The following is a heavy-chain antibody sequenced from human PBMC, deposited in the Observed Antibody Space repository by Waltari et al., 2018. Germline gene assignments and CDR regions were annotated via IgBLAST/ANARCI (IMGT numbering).Heavy chain of an antibody. CDR2: IYFSGST. Sequence: LTCTVSGYSISSGYYWGWIRQPPGKGLEWIGSIYFSGSTYYNPSLKSRVTISVDTSKNQFSLKLSSVTAADTAVYYCARDPGYYDTSGYPAYFDYWGQGTLVTVSS. CDR1: GYSISSGYY. CDR3: ARDPGYYDTSGYPAYFDY. V-gene: IGHV4-38-2*02. D-gene: IGHD3-22*01. J-gene: IGHJ4*02.